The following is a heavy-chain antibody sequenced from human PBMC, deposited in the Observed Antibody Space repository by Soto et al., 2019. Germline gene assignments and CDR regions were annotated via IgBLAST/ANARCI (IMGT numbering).Heavy chain of an antibody. D-gene: IGHD4-17*01. CDR2: ISGSGGST. V-gene: IGHV3-23*01. Sequence: GGSLRLSCAASGFTFSSYAMSWVRQAPGKGLEWVSAISGSGGSTYYADSVKGRFTISRDNSKNTLYLQMNSLRAEDTAVHYCAKDLVLRWSKPYDAFDIWGQGTMVTVSS. J-gene: IGHJ3*02. CDR3: AKDLVLRWSKPYDAFDI. CDR1: GFTFSSYA.